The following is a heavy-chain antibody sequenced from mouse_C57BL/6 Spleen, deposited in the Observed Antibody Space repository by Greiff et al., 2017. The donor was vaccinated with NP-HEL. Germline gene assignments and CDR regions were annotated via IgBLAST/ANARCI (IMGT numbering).Heavy chain of an antibody. CDR1: GYAFSSSW. D-gene: IGHD1-2*01. J-gene: IGHJ2*01. CDR3: ATSSYYAYDY. CDR2: IYPGDGDT. V-gene: IGHV1-82*01. Sequence: VQLQQSGPELVKPGASVKISCKASGYAFSSSWMNWVKQRPGKGLEWIGRIYPGDGDTNYNGKFKGKATLTADKSSSTAYMQLSSLTSEDSAVYFCATSSYYAYDYWGQGTTLTVSS.